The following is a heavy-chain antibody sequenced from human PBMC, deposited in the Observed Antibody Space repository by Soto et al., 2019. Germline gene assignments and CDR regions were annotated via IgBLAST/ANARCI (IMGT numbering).Heavy chain of an antibody. D-gene: IGHD6-13*01. V-gene: IGHV3-21*01. CDR2: ISSSSSYI. CDR1: GFTFSSYS. Sequence: WSLRLSCAASGFTFSSYSMNWVRQAPGKGLEWVSSISSSSSYIYYADSVKGRSTISRDNAKNSLYLQMNSLRAEDTAVYYCARGAYSGWYEYYGMDVWGQGNTVTVSS. J-gene: IGHJ6*02. CDR3: ARGAYSGWYEYYGMDV.